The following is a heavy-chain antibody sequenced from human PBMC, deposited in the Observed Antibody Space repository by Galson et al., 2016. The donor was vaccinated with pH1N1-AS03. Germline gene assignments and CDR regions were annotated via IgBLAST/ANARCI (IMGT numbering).Heavy chain of an antibody. D-gene: IGHD3-10*02. CDR3: ARSQSFYVDYFDN. Sequence: SLRLSCAASGFTFRSYGMHWVRQTPGKGLQWVAVISYDESKKLYADSVRGRSTISRDNSKNTLYLQMNSLRPEDTAVYFCARSQSFYVDYFDNWGQGTLVTDSP. CDR1: GFTFRSYG. CDR2: ISYDESKK. J-gene: IGHJ4*02. V-gene: IGHV3-30*03.